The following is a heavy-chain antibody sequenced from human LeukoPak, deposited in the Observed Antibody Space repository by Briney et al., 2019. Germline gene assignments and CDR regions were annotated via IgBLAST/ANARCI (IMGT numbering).Heavy chain of an antibody. Sequence: GGSLRLSCAASAFTFSSYAMTWVRQAPGKGLEWVAVISGSGGSTYYADSVKGRFTISRDNSKNTLYLQMNSLRAEDTALYYCAKAHCGSTSCPPDSWGQGTLVTISS. D-gene: IGHD2-2*01. CDR3: AKAHCGSTSCPPDS. CDR2: ISGSGGST. V-gene: IGHV3-23*01. CDR1: AFTFSSYA. J-gene: IGHJ4*02.